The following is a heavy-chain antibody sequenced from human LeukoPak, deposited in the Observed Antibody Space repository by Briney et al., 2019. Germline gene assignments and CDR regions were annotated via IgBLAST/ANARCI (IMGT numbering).Heavy chain of an antibody. CDR1: GFTFSSYS. CDR3: ARDLNGVDY. V-gene: IGHV3-7*01. J-gene: IGHJ4*02. Sequence: PGGSLRLSCAASGFTFSSYSMNWVRQAPGKGLEWVANIKQDGSEKYYVDSVKGRFTISRDNAKNSLYLQMNSLRAEDTAVYYCARDLNGVDYWGQGTLVTVSS. CDR2: IKQDGSEK. D-gene: IGHD2-8*01.